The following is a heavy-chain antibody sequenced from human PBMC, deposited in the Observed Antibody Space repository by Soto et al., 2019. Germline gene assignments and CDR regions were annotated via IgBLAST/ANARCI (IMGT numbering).Heavy chain of an antibody. V-gene: IGHV4-39*01. D-gene: IGHD5-18*01. J-gene: IGHJ4*02. CDR1: VGSISSSSYY. Sequence: PAETLSLSCPVSVGSISSSSYYWGWILQPPGKGLGWIGSIYYSGSTYYNPALKSRVTISVDTSKNQFSLKLSSVTVADTAVYYCAGGYSYCYDVSPFDYWGQGTLVTVSS. CDR2: IYYSGST. CDR3: AGGYSYCYDVSPFDY.